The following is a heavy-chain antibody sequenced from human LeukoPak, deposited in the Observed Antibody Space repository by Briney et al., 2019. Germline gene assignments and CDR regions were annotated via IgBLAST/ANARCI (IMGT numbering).Heavy chain of an antibody. J-gene: IGHJ6*03. Sequence: GSAVKVSCKASGGTFSNYAISWVRQAPGQGLEWMGGSIPIFGTANYAQNFQGRVTITTDESTSTAYMELSSLRSEDTAVSYCARDGGIVVVPATIQXXDYXXYMDV. CDR1: GGTFSNYA. CDR2: SIPIFGTA. CDR3: ARDGGIVVVPATIQXXDYXXYMDV. V-gene: IGHV1-69*05. D-gene: IGHD2-2*02.